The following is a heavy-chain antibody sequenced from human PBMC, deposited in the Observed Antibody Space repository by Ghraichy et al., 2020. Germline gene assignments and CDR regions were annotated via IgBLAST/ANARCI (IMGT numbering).Heavy chain of an antibody. CDR1: GFTFSSYS. V-gene: IGHV3-48*01. D-gene: IGHD3-9*01. CDR2: ISSSSSTI. Sequence: GGSLRLSCAASGFTFSSYSMNWVRQAPGKGLEWVSYISSSSSTIYYADSVKGRFTISRDNAKNSLYLQMNSLRAEDTAVYYCARESFSDYDILTGYLDYWGQGTLVTVSS. J-gene: IGHJ4*02. CDR3: ARESFSDYDILTGYLDY.